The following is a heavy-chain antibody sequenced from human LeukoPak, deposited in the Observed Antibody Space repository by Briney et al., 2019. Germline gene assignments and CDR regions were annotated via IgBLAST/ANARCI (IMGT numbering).Heavy chain of an antibody. D-gene: IGHD4-23*01. Sequence: SETLSLTCTVSGGXISSSSYYWGWIRQPPGRGLEWIGSIYYSGSTYYNPSLKSRVTISVDTSKNQFSLKLSSVTAADTAVYYCARAYGGNSVYYFDYWGQGTLVTVSS. CDR2: IYYSGST. CDR3: ARAYGGNSVYYFDY. J-gene: IGHJ4*02. CDR1: GGXISSSSYY. V-gene: IGHV4-39*01.